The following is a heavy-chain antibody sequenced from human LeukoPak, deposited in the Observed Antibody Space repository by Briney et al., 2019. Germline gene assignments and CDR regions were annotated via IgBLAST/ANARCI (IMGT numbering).Heavy chain of an antibody. D-gene: IGHD6-13*01. CDR3: ARAPPSIAAAGTGEYFDY. V-gene: IGHV3-48*03. CDR1: GFTFSSYE. CDR2: ISSSGSTI. J-gene: IGHJ4*02. Sequence: PGGSLRLSCAASGFTFSSYEMNWVRQAPGKGLEWVSYISSSGSTIYHADSVKGRFTISRDNAKNSLYLQMNSLRAEDTAVYYCARAPPSIAAAGTGEYFDYWGQGTLVTVSS.